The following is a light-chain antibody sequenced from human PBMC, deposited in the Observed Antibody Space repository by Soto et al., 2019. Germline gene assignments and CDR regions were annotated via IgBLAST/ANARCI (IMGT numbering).Light chain of an antibody. Sequence: QSAVPQPASVSGSPGQSITISCTGTSSDVGGYNYVSWYQQHPGKAPKLMIYDVTTRPSGVSNRFSGSKSGNTAALTISGLQAEDEADYYCSSYTSSTTGVFGTGTKVTVL. CDR3: SSYTSSTTGV. V-gene: IGLV2-14*01. CDR1: SSDVGGYNY. CDR2: DVT. J-gene: IGLJ1*01.